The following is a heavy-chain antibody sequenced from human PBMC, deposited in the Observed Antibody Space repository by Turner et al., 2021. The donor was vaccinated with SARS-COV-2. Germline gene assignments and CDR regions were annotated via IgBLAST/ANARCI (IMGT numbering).Heavy chain of an antibody. D-gene: IGHD1-7*01. CDR2: ISYDGSNK. Sequence: QVQLVESGGGVVQPGRSLRLSCAASGFTFSSYGKHWVRQAPGKGLEWVAVISYDGSNKFYAASVKGRFTISRDNSKNTLYLQMNSLRAEDTAVYYCAKITGTTTGDYWGQGTLVTVSS. J-gene: IGHJ4*02. V-gene: IGHV3-30*18. CDR3: AKITGTTTGDY. CDR1: GFTFSSYG.